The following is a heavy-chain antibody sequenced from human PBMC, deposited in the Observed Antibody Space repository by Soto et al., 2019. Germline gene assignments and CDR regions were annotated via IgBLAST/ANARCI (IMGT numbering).Heavy chain of an antibody. V-gene: IGHV1-18*01. D-gene: IGHD5-12*01. J-gene: IGHJ5*02. CDR3: ARGKMWGYDYSHWFDP. CDR1: GYTFLNHG. CDR2: ISPYNGHT. Sequence: GASVKVSCKVSGYTFLNHGINWVRQAPGQGFEWLGWISPYNGHTTYAQNFQARVTMTTDTSTTTAYMELRSLRSDDTAVYFCARGKMWGYDYSHWFDPWGQGTLDPVSS.